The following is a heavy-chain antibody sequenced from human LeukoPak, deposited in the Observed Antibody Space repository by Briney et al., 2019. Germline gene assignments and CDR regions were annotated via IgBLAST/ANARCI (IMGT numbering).Heavy chain of an antibody. J-gene: IGHJ4*02. D-gene: IGHD3-10*01. Sequence: AAVKVSCKASGYTFTSYDINWVRQATGQGLEWMGWMNPNSGNTGYAQKFQGRVTITRNTSISTAYMELNSLRAEDTAVYYCARLYASGDYWGQGTLVTVSS. V-gene: IGHV1-8*03. CDR1: GYTFTSYD. CDR2: MNPNSGNT. CDR3: ARLYASGDY.